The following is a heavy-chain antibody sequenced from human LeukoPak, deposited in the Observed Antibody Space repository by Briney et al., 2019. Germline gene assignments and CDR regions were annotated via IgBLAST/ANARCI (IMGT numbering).Heavy chain of an antibody. CDR1: GYTFTGYC. Sequence: ASVKVSCKASGYTFTGYCMHWVRQAPGQGLEWMGWINPNSGGTNYAQKFQGWVTITRDTSASTAYMELRSLRSEDTAVYYCARDGMPAATAGGWNWFDPWGQGTLVTVSS. CDR2: INPNSGGT. V-gene: IGHV1-2*04. D-gene: IGHD2-2*01. J-gene: IGHJ5*02. CDR3: ARDGMPAATAGGWNWFDP.